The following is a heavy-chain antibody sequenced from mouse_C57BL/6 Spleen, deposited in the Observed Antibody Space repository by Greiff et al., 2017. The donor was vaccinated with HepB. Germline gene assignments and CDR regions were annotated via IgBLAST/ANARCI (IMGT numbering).Heavy chain of an antibody. CDR2: IDPEDGDT. Sequence: EVQLQQSGAELVRPGASVKLSCTASGFNFKDYYMHWVKQRPEQGLEWIGRIDPEDGDTEYAPKFQGKATMTADTSSNTAYLQLSSLTSEDTAVYYCTSYGYDGAWFAYWGQGTLVTVSA. CDR1: GFNFKDYY. V-gene: IGHV14-1*01. CDR3: TSYGYDGAWFAY. J-gene: IGHJ3*01. D-gene: IGHD2-2*01.